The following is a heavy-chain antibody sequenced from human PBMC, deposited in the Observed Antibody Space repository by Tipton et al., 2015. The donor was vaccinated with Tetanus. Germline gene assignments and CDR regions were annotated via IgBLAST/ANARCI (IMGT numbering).Heavy chain of an antibody. CDR3: TRVRYSSGWYPSDY. Sequence: SLRLSCAASGFTFSHYYMSWIRQAPGKGLEWVSYISNGGDTIYYPDSVKGRFTISRDNAKNSLYLQMNSLKAEDSAVYYCTRVRYSSGWYPSDYWGQGTLVTVSS. V-gene: IGHV3-11*04. J-gene: IGHJ4*02. D-gene: IGHD6-19*01. CDR1: GFTFSHYY. CDR2: ISNGGDTI.